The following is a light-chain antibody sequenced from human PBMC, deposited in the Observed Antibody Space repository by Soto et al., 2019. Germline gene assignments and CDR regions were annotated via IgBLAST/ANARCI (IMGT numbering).Light chain of an antibody. Sequence: QAVVPQPPSVSGAPGQRVTISCPGGSSNIGAGYDVHWYQQLPGTAPKLLIYGNSNRPSGVPDRFSGSKSGTSASLAITGLQAEDEADYYCQSYDSSLSAYVFGTGTKVTVL. CDR3: QSYDSSLSAYV. V-gene: IGLV1-40*01. CDR2: GNS. J-gene: IGLJ1*01. CDR1: SSNIGAGYD.